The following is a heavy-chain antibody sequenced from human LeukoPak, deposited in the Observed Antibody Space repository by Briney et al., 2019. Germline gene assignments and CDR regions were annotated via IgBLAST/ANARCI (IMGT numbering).Heavy chain of an antibody. J-gene: IGHJ4*02. V-gene: IGHV1-18*01. D-gene: IGHD4/OR15-4a*01. CDR1: GYTFTTYG. CDR3: ARPGILEYGAEVYYFDY. Sequence: ASVKVSCKASGYTFTTYGVSWVRQAPGQGLEWVGWISAYNGNTNYALKLQGRVTMTTDTSTSTAYMELRSLRSDDTAVYYCARPGILEYGAEVYYFDYWGQGTLVTVSS. CDR2: ISAYNGNT.